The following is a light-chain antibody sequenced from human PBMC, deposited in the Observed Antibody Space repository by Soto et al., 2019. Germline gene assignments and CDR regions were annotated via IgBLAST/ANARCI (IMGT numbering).Light chain of an antibody. V-gene: IGKV3-15*01. CDR2: DAS. CDR1: QSVSSN. J-gene: IGKJ5*01. CDR3: QQYNNWPLT. Sequence: EIVMTQSPATLSVSPGERATLSCRASQSVSSNLAWYQQKPGQAPRLLIYDASSRATGIPVRFSGSGSGTEFTLTISSLQSEDFAVYYCQQYNNWPLTFGQGTRLEIK.